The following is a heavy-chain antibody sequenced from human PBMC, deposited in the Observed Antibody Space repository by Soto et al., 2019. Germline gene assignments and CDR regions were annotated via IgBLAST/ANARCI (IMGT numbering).Heavy chain of an antibody. CDR3: AISRYSSSWYYFDY. J-gene: IGHJ4*02. D-gene: IGHD6-13*01. Sequence: GGSLGLSCAASGFTFSSYAMSWVRQAPGKGLEWVSAISGRGDNTYYADSVKGRFTISRDNSKNTLYLQMNSLRAEDTAVYYCAISRYSSSWYYFDYWGQGTLVTVSS. CDR1: GFTFSSYA. V-gene: IGHV3-23*01. CDR2: ISGRGDNT.